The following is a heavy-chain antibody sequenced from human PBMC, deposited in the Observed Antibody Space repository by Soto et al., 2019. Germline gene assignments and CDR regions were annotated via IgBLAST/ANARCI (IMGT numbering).Heavy chain of an antibody. CDR2: IQQDGSEK. CDR1: GFTFSSYW. CDR3: ARDLWLGGLLTVYYYRMVV. V-gene: IGHV3-7*03. Sequence: GGSLRLSCAASGFTFSSYWMRWVRQAPGKGLEWVANIQQDGSEKYYVDSVKGRFTISRDNAKNSLYLQMNSLRAEDTAVYYCARDLWLGGLLTVYYYRMVVWCQGTTVTVSS. J-gene: IGHJ6*02. D-gene: IGHD3-10*01.